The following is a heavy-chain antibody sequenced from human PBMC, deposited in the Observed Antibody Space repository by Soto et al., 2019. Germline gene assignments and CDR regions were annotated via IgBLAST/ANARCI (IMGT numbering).Heavy chain of an antibody. CDR1: GGHFDRFA. V-gene: IGHV1-69*01. CDR2: IIPFLSAT. CDR3: ARGEDDYGDFGSMDV. Sequence: QVQLVQSGAEVKKPGSSVKVSCRASGGHFDRFALSWLRQAHGQGLEWMGGIIPFLSATTYAHKFQGRVTITADDSANTLYLELRSLTSDDTAVYYCARGEDDYGDFGSMDVWGQGTSVTVSS. J-gene: IGHJ6*02. D-gene: IGHD4-17*01.